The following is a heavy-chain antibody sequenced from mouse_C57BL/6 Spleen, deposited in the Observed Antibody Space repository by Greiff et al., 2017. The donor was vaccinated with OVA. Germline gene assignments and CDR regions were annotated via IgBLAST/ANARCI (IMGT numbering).Heavy chain of an antibody. D-gene: IGHD3-1*01. Sequence: VQLQQSGPELVEPGASVKISCKASGYAFSSSWMNWVKQRPGKGLEWIGRIYPGDGDTNYNGKFKGKATLTADKSSSTAYMQLSSLTSEDSAVYFCARSAPSHYFDYWGQGTTLTVSS. V-gene: IGHV1-82*01. J-gene: IGHJ2*01. CDR1: GYAFSSSW. CDR3: ARSAPSHYFDY. CDR2: IYPGDGDT.